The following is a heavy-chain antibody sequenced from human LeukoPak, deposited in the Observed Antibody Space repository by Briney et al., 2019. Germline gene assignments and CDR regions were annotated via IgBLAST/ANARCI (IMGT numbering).Heavy chain of an antibody. D-gene: IGHD3-10*01. CDR1: GGSISSYY. V-gene: IGHV4-59*01. J-gene: IGHJ4*02. CDR2: IYYSGST. CDR3: ATATDDGSGSSWPGYFDY. Sequence: SETLSLTCTVSGGSISSYYWSWIRQPSGKGLEWIGYIYYSGSTNYNPSLKSRVTISVDTSKNQFSLKLSSVTAADTAVYYCATATDDGSGSSWPGYFDYWGQGTLVTVSS.